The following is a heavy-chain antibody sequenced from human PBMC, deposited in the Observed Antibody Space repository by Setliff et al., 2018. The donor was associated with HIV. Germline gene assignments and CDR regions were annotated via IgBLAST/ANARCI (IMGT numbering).Heavy chain of an antibody. Sequence: SETLSLTCTVSGGSVSSSTTYYWSWIRQPAGDGPEYIGRVHSTGTTIYNPSLKSRVTMSVDASTTQPSLKLRSVTAADTAVYYCARARITMIGGLLEPYAFDRWGQGTKGTVS. CDR2: VHSTGTT. V-gene: IGHV4-61*02. CDR1: GGSVSSSTTYY. CDR3: ARARITMIGGLLEPYAFDR. D-gene: IGHD3-10*01. J-gene: IGHJ3*01.